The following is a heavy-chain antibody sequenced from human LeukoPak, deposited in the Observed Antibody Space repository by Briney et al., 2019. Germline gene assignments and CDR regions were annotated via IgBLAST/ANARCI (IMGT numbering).Heavy chain of an antibody. CDR3: ARELELRRENEDY. CDR1: GYTFTGYY. D-gene: IGHD1-7*01. CDR2: INPNSGGT. J-gene: IGHJ4*02. Sequence: ASVKLSCKASGYTFTGYYMHWVRQAPGPGREWLGRINPNSGGTNYAHKFQGRSIMTRDTSTSTAYMELSRLRSDDTAVYYYARELELRRENEDYWGQETLVTVSS. V-gene: IGHV1-2*06.